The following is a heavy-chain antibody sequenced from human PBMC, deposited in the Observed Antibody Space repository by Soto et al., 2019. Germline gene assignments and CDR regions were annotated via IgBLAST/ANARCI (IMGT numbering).Heavy chain of an antibody. CDR2: INPRSGST. J-gene: IGHJ6*01. CDR3: ARGSGSFVYGMDV. Sequence: QVQLVQSGAQVKKPGASVKVSCNASGYTLSDYFMHWVRQAPGQGLEWMGTINPRSGSTRYAQNLQGRVTMTSDTSTSAVYMELSSLRSDDTAVFYCARGSGSFVYGMDVWGQGTTVTVSS. CDR1: GYTLSDYF. D-gene: IGHD3-10*01. V-gene: IGHV1-46*01.